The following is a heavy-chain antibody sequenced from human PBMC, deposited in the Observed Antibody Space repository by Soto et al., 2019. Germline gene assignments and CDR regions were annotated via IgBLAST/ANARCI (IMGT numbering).Heavy chain of an antibody. V-gene: IGHV3-21*01. J-gene: IGHJ4*02. Sequence: PGGSLRLSCAASGFTFSSYSMYWVRQAPGKGLEWVSSISSSSCYIYYADSVKGRFTISRDNAKNSLYLQMNSLRAEDTAVYYCATYSSSWSPTDYWGQGTLVTVSS. CDR1: GFTFSSYS. CDR2: ISSSSCYI. D-gene: IGHD6-13*01. CDR3: ATYSSSWSPTDY.